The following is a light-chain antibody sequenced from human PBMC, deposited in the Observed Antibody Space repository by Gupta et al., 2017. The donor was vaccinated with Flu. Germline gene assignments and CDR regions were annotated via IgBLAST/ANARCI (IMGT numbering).Light chain of an antibody. CDR1: SSNIGSNA. V-gene: IGLV1-44*01. CDR2: VSN. J-gene: IGLJ1*01. Sequence: QSVLAQPPSASGPPGQRVTISCSGSSSNIGSNAVNWYQQVPGTSPNLLLYVSNKRRAGAPDRLAGSKSGTSAAMAIRRLQAEEEAAYYCEAWDESRNGHYVFGTGTKVTVL. CDR3: EAWDESRNGHYV.